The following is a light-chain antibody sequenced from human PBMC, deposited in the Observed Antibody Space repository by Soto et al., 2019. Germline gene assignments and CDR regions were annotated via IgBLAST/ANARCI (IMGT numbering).Light chain of an antibody. J-gene: IGKJ4*01. Sequence: IQMTQSPSSLSASVGHRVTITCRASQNISSYLNWYQKKQGKAPKLLIYDASNLETGVPSRFSGSGSGTDFTFTISSLQPEDIATYYCQQYDNLPPKLTFGGGTKVDIK. V-gene: IGKV1-33*01. CDR3: QQYDNLPPKLT. CDR1: QNISSY. CDR2: DAS.